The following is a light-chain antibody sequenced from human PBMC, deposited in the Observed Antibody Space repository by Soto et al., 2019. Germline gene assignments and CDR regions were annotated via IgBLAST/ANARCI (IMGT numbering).Light chain of an antibody. CDR1: QDISNY. CDR3: QQYGNPLLT. CDR2: DAS. V-gene: IGKV1-33*01. J-gene: IGKJ4*02. Sequence: IQLTQSPSSLSASLGDRDTLTCPARQDISNYLNWYKQKPGKAPKLLSYDASNLETGVPSRFSGSGSGTDFTFTISSLQPEDIATYYCQQYGNPLLTFGGGTKVDIK.